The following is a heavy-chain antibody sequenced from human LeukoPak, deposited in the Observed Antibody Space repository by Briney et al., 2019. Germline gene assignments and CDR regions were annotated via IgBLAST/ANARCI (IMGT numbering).Heavy chain of an antibody. CDR3: ARVSGSTSCPDCYYMDV. Sequence: SETLSLTCAVYGGSFSGYYWSWIRQPPGKGLEWIGEINHSGSTYYNPSLKSQVTISVDTSKNQFSLKLSSVTAADTAVYYCARVSGSTSCPDCYYMDVWGKGTTVTVSS. CDR1: GGSFSGYY. V-gene: IGHV4-34*01. CDR2: INHSGST. D-gene: IGHD2-2*01. J-gene: IGHJ6*03.